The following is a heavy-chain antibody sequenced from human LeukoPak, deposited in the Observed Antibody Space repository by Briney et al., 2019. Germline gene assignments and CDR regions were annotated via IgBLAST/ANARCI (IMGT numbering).Heavy chain of an antibody. D-gene: IGHD5-18*01. V-gene: IGHV1-69*05. CDR1: GYTFTGYY. Sequence: SVKVSCKASGYTFTGYYMHWVRQAPGQGLEWMGGIIPIFGTANYAQKFQGRVTITTDESTSTAYMELSSLRSEDTAVYYCARSAGYSYGLFDYWGQGTLVTVSS. J-gene: IGHJ4*02. CDR2: IIPIFGTA. CDR3: ARSAGYSYGLFDY.